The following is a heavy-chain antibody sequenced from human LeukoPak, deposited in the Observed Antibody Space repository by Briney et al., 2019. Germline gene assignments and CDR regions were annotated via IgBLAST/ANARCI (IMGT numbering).Heavy chain of an antibody. Sequence: GGSLRLSCAASGFTFSSYWMSWVRQAPGKGLEWVANVKRDGSEKYSVDSVKGRLTISRDNAKNSVYLQMNSLRAEDTALYYCARLSAYYYGSQFYYYMDVWGKGTTVTVS. CDR2: VKRDGSEK. CDR1: GFTFSSYW. J-gene: IGHJ6*03. CDR3: ARLSAYYYGSQFYYYMDV. D-gene: IGHD3-10*01. V-gene: IGHV3-7*01.